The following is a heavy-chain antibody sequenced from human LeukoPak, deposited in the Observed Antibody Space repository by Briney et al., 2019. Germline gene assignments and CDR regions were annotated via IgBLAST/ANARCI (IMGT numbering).Heavy chain of an antibody. CDR2: IYYSGST. V-gene: IGHV4-31*03. D-gene: IGHD2-15*01. Sequence: SETLSLTCTVSGGSLSSGGYYWSWIRQHPGKGLEWIGYIYYSGSTYYNPSLKSRVTISVDTSKNQFSLKLSSVTAADTAVYYCARVVVVVVAATLENYFDYWGQGTLVTVSS. J-gene: IGHJ4*02. CDR1: GGSLSSGGYY. CDR3: ARVVVVVVAATLENYFDY.